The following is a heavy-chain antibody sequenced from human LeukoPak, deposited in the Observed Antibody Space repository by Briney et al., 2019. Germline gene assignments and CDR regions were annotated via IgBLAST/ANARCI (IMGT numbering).Heavy chain of an antibody. CDR1: GFTVSNNY. J-gene: IGHJ4*02. D-gene: IGHD6-19*01. CDR2: IYSGGTT. V-gene: IGHV3-53*01. Sequence: SGGSLRLSCAASGFTVSNNYMSWVRQAPGKGLEWVSVIYSGGTTYYADSVKGRFTISRDNSKSTLYLQMNSLRAEDTAVYYCARGLARKARAYSPYYFDYWGQGTLVTVSS. CDR3: ARGLARKARAYSPYYFDY.